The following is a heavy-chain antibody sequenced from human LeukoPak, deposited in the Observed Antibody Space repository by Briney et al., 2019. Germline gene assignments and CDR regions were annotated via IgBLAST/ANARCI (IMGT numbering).Heavy chain of an antibody. CDR2: INSDGSST. Sequence: TGGSLRLSCAASGFTFSSYWMHWVRQAPGKGLVWVSRINSDGSSTSYADSVKGRFTISRDNSNNMVYLQMNSLRAEDTAVYYCAKGGGAYGFDYWGQATLVTVSS. CDR1: GFTFSSYW. V-gene: IGHV3-74*01. J-gene: IGHJ4*02. CDR3: AKGGGAYGFDY. D-gene: IGHD2-21*01.